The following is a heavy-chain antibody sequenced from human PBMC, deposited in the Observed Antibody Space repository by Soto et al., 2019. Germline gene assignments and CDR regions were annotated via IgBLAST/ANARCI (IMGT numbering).Heavy chain of an antibody. V-gene: IGHV4-59*01. J-gene: IGHJ4*02. CDR1: GGSISSYY. CDR3: ARGRWLQIFDY. D-gene: IGHD5-12*01. Sequence: QVQLQESGPGLVKPSETLSLTCTVSGGSISSYYWSWIRQPPGKGLEWIGYIYYSGSTNYNPSLKRRVTISVDTTKNQFSLKLSSVTAADTAVYYCARGRWLQIFDYWGQGTLVTVSS. CDR2: IYYSGST.